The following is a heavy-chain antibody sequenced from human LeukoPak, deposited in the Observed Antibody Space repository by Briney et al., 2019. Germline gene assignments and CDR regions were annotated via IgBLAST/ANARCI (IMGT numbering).Heavy chain of an antibody. J-gene: IGHJ4*02. V-gene: IGHV1-69*05. CDR1: GGTFSSYA. D-gene: IGHD2-2*01. CDR3: ARAGYCSSSTCYGSDY. Sequence: GASVKVSCKASGGTFSSYAISWVRQAPGQGLEWMGGIIPIFGTANYAQKFQGRVTITTDESTSTAYMELSSLRSEDTAVYYCARAGYCSSSTCYGSDYWGQGTLVTVSS. CDR2: IIPIFGTA.